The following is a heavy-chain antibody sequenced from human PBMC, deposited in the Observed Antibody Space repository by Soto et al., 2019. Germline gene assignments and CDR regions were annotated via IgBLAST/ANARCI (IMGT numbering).Heavy chain of an antibody. CDR2: IIPIFGTA. D-gene: IGHD1-1*01. J-gene: IGHJ4*02. V-gene: IGHV1-69*13. Sequence: GASVKVSCKASGGTFSSYAISWVRQAPGQGLEWMGGIIPIFGTANYAQKFQGRVTITADESTSTAYMELSSLRAEDTAVYYCAREYNWNEDLDYWGQGTLVTVSS. CDR3: AREYNWNEDLDY. CDR1: GGTFSSYA.